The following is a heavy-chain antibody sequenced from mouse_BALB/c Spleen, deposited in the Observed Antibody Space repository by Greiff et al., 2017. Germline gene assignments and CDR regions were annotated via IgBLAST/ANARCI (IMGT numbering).Heavy chain of an antibody. CDR3: AVKDYARDY. J-gene: IGHJ4*01. CDR2: INSNGGST. Sequence: EVQLVESGGGLVQPGASLKLSCAASGFTFSSYGMSWVRQPPDKRLELVATINSNGGSTYYPDSVKGRFTISRDNAKHTLYLQMSSLKSEDTAMYYDAVKDYARDYWGQGTSVTVSS. V-gene: IGHV5-6-3*01. CDR1: GFTFSSYG.